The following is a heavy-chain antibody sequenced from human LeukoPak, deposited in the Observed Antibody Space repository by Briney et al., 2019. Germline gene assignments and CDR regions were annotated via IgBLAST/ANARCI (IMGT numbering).Heavy chain of an antibody. CDR2: IYYSGNT. Sequence: PSETLSLTCTVSGGSISSYYWSWIRQPPGKGLEWIGHIYYSGNTNYNPSLKSRVTISVDTSKNQFSLKLSSVTAADTAVYYCATSTSSYGFPVNFDYWGQGTLVTVSS. J-gene: IGHJ4*02. CDR3: ATSTSSYGFPVNFDY. V-gene: IGHV4-59*01. D-gene: IGHD5-18*01. CDR1: GGSISSYY.